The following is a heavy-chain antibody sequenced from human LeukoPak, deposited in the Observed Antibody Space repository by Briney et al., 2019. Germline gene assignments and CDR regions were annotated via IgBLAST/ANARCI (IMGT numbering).Heavy chain of an antibody. D-gene: IGHD3-10*01. CDR3: AKDGERYYGSGSYYNRPGYYYGMDV. CDR1: GFTFSSFW. CDR2: ISYDGSNK. V-gene: IGHV3-30*18. J-gene: IGHJ6*02. Sequence: GGSLRLSCAASGFTFSSFWMHWVRQAPGKGLEWVAVISYDGSNKYYADSVKGRFTISRDNSKNTLYLQMNSLRAEDTAVYYCAKDGERYYGSGSYYNRPGYYYGMDVWGQGTTVTVSS.